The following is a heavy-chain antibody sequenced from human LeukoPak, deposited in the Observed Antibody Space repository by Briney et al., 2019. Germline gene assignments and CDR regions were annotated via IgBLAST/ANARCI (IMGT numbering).Heavy chain of an antibody. D-gene: IGHD6-13*01. J-gene: IGHJ5*02. CDR1: GGSISSSSYY. CDR3: ARKLIAAAGHNNWFDP. V-gene: IGHV4-39*01. CDR2: IYYSGRT. Sequence: SETLSLTCTVSGGSISSSSYYWGCIRQPPGKWLEWIASIYYSGRTYYNPHVRSRVTISVAKTKNQFSLKLSSVTAADMAVYYCARKLIAAAGHNNWFDPWGQGTLVTVSS.